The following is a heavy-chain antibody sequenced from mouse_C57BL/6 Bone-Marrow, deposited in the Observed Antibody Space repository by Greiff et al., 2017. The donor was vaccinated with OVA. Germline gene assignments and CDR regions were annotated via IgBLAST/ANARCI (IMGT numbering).Heavy chain of an antibody. J-gene: IGHJ3*01. V-gene: IGHV3-6*01. CDR2: ISYDGSN. CDR1: GYSITSGYY. Sequence: EVPLQESGPGLVKPSQSLSLTCSVTGYSITSGYYWNWIRQFPGNKLEWMGYISYDGSNNYNPSLKNRISITRDTSKNQFFLKLNSVTTEDTATYYCARGTYYYGSSPFAYWGQGTLVTVSA. CDR3: ARGTYYYGSSPFAY. D-gene: IGHD1-1*01.